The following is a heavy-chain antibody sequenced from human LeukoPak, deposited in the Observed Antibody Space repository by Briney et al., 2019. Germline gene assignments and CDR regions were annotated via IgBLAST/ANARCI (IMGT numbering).Heavy chain of an antibody. Sequence: SETLSLTCTVSGGSISSGDYYWSWIRQPPGKGLEWIGYIYYSGSTNYNPSLKSRVTISVDTSKNQFSLKLSSVTAADTAVYYCATMVRGVFDYWGQGTLVTVSS. CDR2: IYYSGST. CDR3: ATMVRGVFDY. J-gene: IGHJ4*02. V-gene: IGHV4-61*08. D-gene: IGHD3-10*01. CDR1: GGSISSGDYY.